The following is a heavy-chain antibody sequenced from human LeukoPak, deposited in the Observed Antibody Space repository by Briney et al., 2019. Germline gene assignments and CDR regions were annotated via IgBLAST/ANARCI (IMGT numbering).Heavy chain of an antibody. Sequence: GGSLRLSCAASGFTFSSYEMNWVRQAPGQGLEGVAYISGSGTTVYYADSVKGRFTISRDNAKNSLYLQMNSLRAEDTAVYYCARDLGSSDPPDYWGQGTLVTVSS. CDR1: GFTFSSYE. CDR2: ISGSGTTV. V-gene: IGHV3-48*03. D-gene: IGHD6-6*01. J-gene: IGHJ4*02. CDR3: ARDLGSSDPPDY.